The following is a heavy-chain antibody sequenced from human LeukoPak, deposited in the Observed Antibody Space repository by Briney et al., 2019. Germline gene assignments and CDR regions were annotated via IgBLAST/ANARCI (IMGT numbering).Heavy chain of an antibody. V-gene: IGHV4-4*09. J-gene: IGHJ5*02. CDR2: INTKAAT. D-gene: IGHD2-21*01. CDR1: GVSMNSLQ. CDR3: ATSHDAQIAPFDP. Sequence: PSETLSLTCTVSGVSMNSLQWRWVRQSPEEGLVGGGCINTKAATTYNPSLKSRVTTSVDPTKSQFSLRLTSVTAADTAVYYCATSHDAQIAPFDPWGQGAPVTVSS.